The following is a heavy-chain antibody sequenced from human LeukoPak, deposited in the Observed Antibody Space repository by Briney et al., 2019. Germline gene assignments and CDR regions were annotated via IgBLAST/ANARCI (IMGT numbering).Heavy chain of an antibody. CDR2: IIPILGIA. D-gene: IGHD5-24*01. Sequence: SVKVSCKASGGTFSSYAISWVRQAPGQGLEWMGRIIPILGIANYAQKFQGRVTITADKSTSTAHMELSSLRSEDTAVYYCARGPQTRDGYNIPPLDYWGQGTLVTVSS. V-gene: IGHV1-69*04. CDR3: ARGPQTRDGYNIPPLDY. J-gene: IGHJ4*02. CDR1: GGTFSSYA.